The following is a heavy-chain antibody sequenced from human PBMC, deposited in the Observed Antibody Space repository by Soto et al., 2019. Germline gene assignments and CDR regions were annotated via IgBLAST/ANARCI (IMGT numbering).Heavy chain of an antibody. J-gene: IGHJ6*02. D-gene: IGHD2-2*01. V-gene: IGHV3-30*18. CDR1: GFTFSSYG. Sequence: QVQLVESGGGVVQPGRSLRLSCAASGFTFSSYGMHWVRQAPGKGLEWVAVISYDGSNNYYADSVKGRFTISRDNYKNTLYLQMNSLRAEDTAVYYCAKDVGYCSSTSCYHLPPMNYYYYGMDVWGQGTTVTVSS. CDR3: AKDVGYCSSTSCYHLPPMNYYYYGMDV. CDR2: ISYDGSNN.